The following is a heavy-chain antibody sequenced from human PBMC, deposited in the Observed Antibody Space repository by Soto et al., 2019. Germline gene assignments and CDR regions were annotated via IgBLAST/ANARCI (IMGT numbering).Heavy chain of an antibody. Sequence: ESGGGLIQPGGSLRLSCAASGFTVSSNYMSWVRQAPGKGLEWVSVIYSGGSTYYADSVKGRFTISRDNSKNTLYLQMNSLRAEDTAVYYCARVVAAAAWGRMDYWGQGTLVTVSS. V-gene: IGHV3-53*01. CDR3: ARVVAAAAWGRMDY. CDR1: GFTVSSNY. J-gene: IGHJ4*02. CDR2: IYSGGST. D-gene: IGHD6-13*01.